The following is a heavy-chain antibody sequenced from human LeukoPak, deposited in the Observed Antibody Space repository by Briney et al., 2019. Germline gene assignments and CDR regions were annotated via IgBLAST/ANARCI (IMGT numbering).Heavy chain of an antibody. V-gene: IGHV3-23*01. D-gene: IGHD5-18*01. CDR1: GFTFSNYA. CDR2: ISGVGGST. J-gene: IGHJ4*02. Sequence: GGSLRLSCAASGFTFSNYAMSWVRQAPGKGLEWVSGISGVGGSTYYADSVKGRFTISRDNTKNTVFLQMNSLRAEDTAVYYCARGGGYSYGSFDYWGQGTLVTVSS. CDR3: ARGGGYSYGSFDY.